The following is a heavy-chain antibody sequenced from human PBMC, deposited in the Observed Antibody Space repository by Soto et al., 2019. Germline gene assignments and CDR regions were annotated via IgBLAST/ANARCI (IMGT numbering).Heavy chain of an antibody. CDR3: ARPLYSSSSHFDY. J-gene: IGHJ4*02. D-gene: IGHD6-6*01. CDR1: GFTFSSYA. V-gene: IGHV3-23*01. CDR2: ISGSGGST. Sequence: GGSLRLSCAASGFTFSSYAMGWVRQAPGKGLEWVSAISGSGGSTYYADSVKGRFTISRDNSKNTLYLQMNSLRAEDTAVYYCARPLYSSSSHFDYWGQGTLVTVSS.